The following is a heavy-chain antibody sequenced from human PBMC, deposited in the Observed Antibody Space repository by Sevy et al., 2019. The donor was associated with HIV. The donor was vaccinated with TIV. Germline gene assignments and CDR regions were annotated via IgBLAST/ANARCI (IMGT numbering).Heavy chain of an antibody. CDR1: GFTFSSYS. V-gene: IGHV3-48*02. Sequence: GGSLRLSCAASGFTFSSYSMNWVRQAPGKGLEWISYISSSSSTIYYADSVKGRFTISRDNAKNSLYLQMNSLRDEDTAVYSCARDALDYVWGNMYNWFDPWGQGTLVTVSS. J-gene: IGHJ5*02. CDR2: ISSSSSTI. D-gene: IGHD3-16*01. CDR3: ARDALDYVWGNMYNWFDP.